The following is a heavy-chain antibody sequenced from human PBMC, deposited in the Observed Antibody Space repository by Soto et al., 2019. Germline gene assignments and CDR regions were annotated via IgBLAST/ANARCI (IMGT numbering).Heavy chain of an antibody. Sequence: PGESLKISCKGSGYSFTSYWIGWVRQMPGKGLEWMEIIYPGDSDTRYSPSFQGHVTISADKSISTAYLQWSSLKASDTAMYYCARPMPYKGSNPVDPWGQGTLVTVSS. CDR1: GYSFTSYW. CDR2: IYPGDSDT. J-gene: IGHJ5*02. CDR3: ARPMPYKGSNPVDP. D-gene: IGHD1-26*01. V-gene: IGHV5-51*01.